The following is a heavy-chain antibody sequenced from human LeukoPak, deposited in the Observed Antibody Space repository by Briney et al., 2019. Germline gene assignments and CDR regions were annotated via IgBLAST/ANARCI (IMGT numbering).Heavy chain of an antibody. CDR1: GFTFSSYG. CDR3: AKGLQLWAPIDY. D-gene: IGHD5-18*01. V-gene: IGHV3-30*18. J-gene: IGHJ4*02. CDR2: ISYDGTNK. Sequence: PGRSLRLSCAASGFTFSSYGVHWVRQAPGKGLEWVAVISYDGTNKYYAASVKGRFTISRDNSKNTLYLQMNSLRAEDTAVYYCAKGLQLWAPIDYWGQGTLVTVSS.